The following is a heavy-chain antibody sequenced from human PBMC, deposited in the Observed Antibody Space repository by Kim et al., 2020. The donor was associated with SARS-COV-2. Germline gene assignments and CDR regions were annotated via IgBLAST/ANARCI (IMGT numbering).Heavy chain of an antibody. J-gene: IGHJ6*03. CDR3: ARIRGTGTTRSPSYHYYMDA. D-gene: IGHD1-7*01. CDR2: SDWDDDK. Sequence: SGPTLVNPTQTLTLTCTFSGFSLLTSGMCVNWIRQPPGKALEWLARSDWDDDKYYNTSLKTRLTISKDTSKNQVVLTMTNMDPVDTATYYCARIRGTGTTRSPSYHYYMDAWGKGTTVTVSS. CDR1: GFSLLTSGMC. V-gene: IGHV2-70*12.